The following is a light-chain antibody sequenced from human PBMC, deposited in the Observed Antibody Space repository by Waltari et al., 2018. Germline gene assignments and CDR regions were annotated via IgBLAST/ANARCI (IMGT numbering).Light chain of an antibody. CDR2: RNN. CDR1: SSNIGSNY. J-gene: IGLJ2*01. CDR3: AAWDDSLSGPV. Sequence: QSVLTQPPSASGTPRQRVTISCSGSSSNIGSNYVYWYQQLPRTAPKLPIYRNNQRPLGVPDRFPGSQSGTSASLAISGLQSEDEADYYCAAWDDSLSGPVFGGGTKLTVL. V-gene: IGLV1-47*01.